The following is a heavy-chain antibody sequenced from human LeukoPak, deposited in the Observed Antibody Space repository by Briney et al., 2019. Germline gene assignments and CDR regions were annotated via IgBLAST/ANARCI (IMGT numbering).Heavy chain of an antibody. D-gene: IGHD6-13*01. V-gene: IGHV3-7*04. CDR2: IKQDGSEK. J-gene: IGHJ4*02. CDR1: GFTFSSYW. CDR3: ARGTIAAAGYYYFGY. Sequence: GGSLRLSCAASGFTFSSYWMSWVRQAPGKGLEWVANIKQDGSEKYYVDSVKGRFTISRDNAKNSLYLQMNSLRAEDTAVYYCARGTIAAAGYYYFGYWGQGTQVTVSS.